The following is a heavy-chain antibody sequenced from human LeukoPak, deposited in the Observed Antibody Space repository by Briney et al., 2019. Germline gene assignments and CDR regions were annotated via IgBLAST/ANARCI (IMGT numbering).Heavy chain of an antibody. Sequence: GESLRLSCAASGFTFSYFWMHWFRQTPGKGLEWVSYISSSGSTIYYADSVKGRFAISRDNAKNSLYLQMNSLRAEDTAVYYCARDQVERTGGTCQSRVGFDFWGQGTLVTVSS. J-gene: IGHJ4*02. CDR2: ISSSGSTI. CDR3: ARDQVERTGGTCQSRVGFDF. CDR1: GFTFSYFW. D-gene: IGHD2-8*02. V-gene: IGHV3-11*01.